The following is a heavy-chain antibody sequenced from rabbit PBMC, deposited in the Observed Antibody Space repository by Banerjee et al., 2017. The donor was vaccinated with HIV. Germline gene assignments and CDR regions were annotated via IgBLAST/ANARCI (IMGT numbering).Heavy chain of an antibody. Sequence: QEQLEESGGGLVQPEGSLTLTCTASGFSFSSNYYMCWVRQAPGKGLEWSGCIYTGSGSAYYASWAKGRLTISKTSSTTVTLQMTSLTAADTATYFCARDRPGGNNGHLGAFDLWGPGTLVTVS. CDR3: ARDRPGGNNGHLGAFDL. V-gene: IGHV1S45*01. CDR1: GFSFSSNYY. D-gene: IGHD4-2*01. CDR2: IYTGSGSA. J-gene: IGHJ4*01.